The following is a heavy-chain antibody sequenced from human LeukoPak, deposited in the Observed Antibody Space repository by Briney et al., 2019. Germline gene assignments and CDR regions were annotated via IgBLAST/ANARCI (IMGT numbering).Heavy chain of an antibody. Sequence: SQTLSLTFAISGDSVSINSVAWNWLRQSPSRGLEWLGSTYYRSKWYNDYALSVKSRITINPDTSKNQFSLQLNSVTPEDTAVYYCARDRGSLRYYFDYWGQGTLVTVSS. CDR3: ARDRGSLRYYFDY. D-gene: IGHD1-26*01. J-gene: IGHJ4*02. CDR2: TYYRSKWYN. V-gene: IGHV6-1*01. CDR1: GDSVSINSVA.